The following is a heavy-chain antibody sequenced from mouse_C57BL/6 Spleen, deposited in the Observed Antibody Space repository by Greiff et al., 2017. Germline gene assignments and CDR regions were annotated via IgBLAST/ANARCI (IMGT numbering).Heavy chain of an antibody. CDR2: IRNKANNHAT. CDR3: TASNWVHFDY. D-gene: IGHD4-1*01. Sequence: EVMLVESGGGLVQPGGSMKLSCAASGFTFSDAWMDWVRQSPEKGLEWVAEIRNKANNHATYYAESVKGRFTISRDDSKSSVYLQMNSLSAEDTGIYYCTASNWVHFDYWGQGTTLTVSS. V-gene: IGHV6-6*01. J-gene: IGHJ2*01. CDR1: GFTFSDAW.